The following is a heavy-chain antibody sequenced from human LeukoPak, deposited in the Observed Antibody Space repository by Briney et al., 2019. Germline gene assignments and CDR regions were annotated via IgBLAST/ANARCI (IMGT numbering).Heavy chain of an antibody. CDR1: GGSISSSDYY. J-gene: IGHJ5*02. V-gene: IGHV4-39*07. CDR3: ARDQGVYSSSVAFDP. Sequence: SETLSLTCIVSGGSISSSDYYWGWIRQPPGKGLEWIGSIYYSGSTNYNPSLKSRVTISVDTSKNQFSLKLSSVTAADTAVYYCARDQGVYSSSVAFDPWGQGTLVTVSS. D-gene: IGHD6-13*01. CDR2: IYYSGST.